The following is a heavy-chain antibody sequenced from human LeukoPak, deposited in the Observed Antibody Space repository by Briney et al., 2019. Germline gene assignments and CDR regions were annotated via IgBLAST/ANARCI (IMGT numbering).Heavy chain of an antibody. Sequence: SETLSLTCAVYGGSFSGYYWSWIRQPPGKGLEWIGEINHSGSTNYNPSLKSRVTISVDTSKNQFSLKLSSMTAADTAVYYCARVSSGWYSFDYWGQGTLVTVSS. V-gene: IGHV4-34*01. CDR2: INHSGST. J-gene: IGHJ4*02. D-gene: IGHD6-19*01. CDR1: GGSFSGYY. CDR3: ARVSSGWYSFDY.